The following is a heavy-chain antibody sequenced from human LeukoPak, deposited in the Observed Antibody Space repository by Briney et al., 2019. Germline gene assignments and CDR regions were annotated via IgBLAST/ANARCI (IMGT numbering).Heavy chain of an antibody. D-gene: IGHD3-3*01. CDR3: ARLNYYEFWSGYRKHHMDV. CDR1: GYTSTSYG. Sequence: ASVKVSSKASGYTSTSYGISWVRHAPGRRLEWMGWISANNGNTNYAQKLQRRVTMTTDTTTSTAYMDLRSLRSDDTAVYYCARLNYYEFWSGYRKHHMDVWGKGTTVTVSS. J-gene: IGHJ6*03. CDR2: ISANNGNT. V-gene: IGHV1-18*01.